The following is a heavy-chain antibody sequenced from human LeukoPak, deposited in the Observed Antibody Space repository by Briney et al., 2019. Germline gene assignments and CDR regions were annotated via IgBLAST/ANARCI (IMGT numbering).Heavy chain of an antibody. CDR1: GYTFTSYG. V-gene: IGHV1-18*01. CDR2: ISAYNGNT. CDR3: ARKRWDITMIVVVPGAFDI. J-gene: IGHJ3*02. D-gene: IGHD3-22*01. Sequence: ASVKVSCKASGYTFTSYGISWVRQAPGQGLEWMGWISAYNGNTNYAQKLQGRVTMTTDTSTSTAYMELRSLRSDDTAVYYCARKRWDITMIVVVPGAFDIWGQGTMVTVSS.